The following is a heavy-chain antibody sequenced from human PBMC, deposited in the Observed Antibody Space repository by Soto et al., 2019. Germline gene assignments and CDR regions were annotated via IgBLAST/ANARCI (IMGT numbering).Heavy chain of an antibody. Sequence: SETLSLTCTVSSGSISGSYWAWIRQPPGKGLKYIGHISYTGTTNYSPSLQSRVTMSVDTSKNQFSLKLTSVTAADTAVYYCARHATGGTYHLDYWGQGTLVTVSS. CDR3: ARHATGGTYHLDY. CDR1: SGSISGSY. D-gene: IGHD1-26*01. V-gene: IGHV4-59*08. CDR2: ISYTGTT. J-gene: IGHJ4*02.